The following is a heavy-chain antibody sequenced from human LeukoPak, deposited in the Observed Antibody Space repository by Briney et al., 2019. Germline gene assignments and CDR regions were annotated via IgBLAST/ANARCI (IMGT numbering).Heavy chain of an antibody. CDR1: GYSISSGYY. Sequence: PSETLSLTCAVSGYSISSGYYWGWIRQPPGKGLEWIGSIYHSGSTYYNPSLKSRVTISVDTSKNQFSLKLSSVTAADTAVYYCARGYCSSTSCYDIWFDPWGQGTLVTVSS. CDR2: IYHSGST. CDR3: ARGYCSSTSCYDIWFDP. J-gene: IGHJ5*02. V-gene: IGHV4-38-2*01. D-gene: IGHD2-2*01.